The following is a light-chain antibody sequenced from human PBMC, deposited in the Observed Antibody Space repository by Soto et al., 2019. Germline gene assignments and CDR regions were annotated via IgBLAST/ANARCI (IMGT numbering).Light chain of an antibody. V-gene: IGKV3-20*01. CDR3: QQYGDSRT. J-gene: IGKJ1*01. Sequence: EIVLTQSPGTLSLSPGERATLSCRASQSIGSLLGWYQQKPGRAPRLLIFGASSRATAIPDRFSGSGSGTDFTLSISRLEPEDFGVYYCQQYGDSRTFGQGTKVDIK. CDR1: QSIGSL. CDR2: GAS.